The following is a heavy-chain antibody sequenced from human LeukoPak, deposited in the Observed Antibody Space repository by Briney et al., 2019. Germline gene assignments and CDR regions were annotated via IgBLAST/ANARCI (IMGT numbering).Heavy chain of an antibody. CDR3: ARGSSGSLPFDY. D-gene: IGHD3-22*01. CDR1: GGSISGYY. J-gene: IGHJ4*02. Sequence: SETLSLTCTVSGGSISGYYWSWIRLPAGKGLEWVGRISGGSTNYHPSLQSRVTMSVDTSKNQFSLKLSSVTAADTAMYYCARGSSGSLPFDYWGQGTLVTVSS. V-gene: IGHV4-4*07. CDR2: ISGGST.